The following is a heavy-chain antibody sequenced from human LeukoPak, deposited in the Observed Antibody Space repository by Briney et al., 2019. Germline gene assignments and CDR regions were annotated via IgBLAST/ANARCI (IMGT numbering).Heavy chain of an antibody. CDR1: GGSISSHY. V-gene: IGHV4-59*08. Sequence: SETLSLTCTVSGGSISSHYWSWIRQPPGKGLEWIGYIYYSGSTNYNPSLKSRVTISVDTSKNQFSLKLSSVTAADTAVYYCARTIAAAGSLYFDYWGQGTLVTVSS. CDR3: ARTIAAAGSLYFDY. J-gene: IGHJ4*02. CDR2: IYYSGST. D-gene: IGHD6-13*01.